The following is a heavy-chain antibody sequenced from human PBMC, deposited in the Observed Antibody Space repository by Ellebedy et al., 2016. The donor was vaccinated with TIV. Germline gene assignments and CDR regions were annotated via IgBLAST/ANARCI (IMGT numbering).Heavy chain of an antibody. Sequence: ASVKVSXXASGYTFTSYGISWVRQAPGQGLEWMGWISAYNGNTNYAQKLQGRVTMTTDTSTSTAYMELRSLRSDDTAVYYCARDKYCSSTSCYVDYWGQGTLVTVSS. V-gene: IGHV1-18*01. CDR1: GYTFTSYG. CDR3: ARDKYCSSTSCYVDY. D-gene: IGHD2-2*01. CDR2: ISAYNGNT. J-gene: IGHJ4*02.